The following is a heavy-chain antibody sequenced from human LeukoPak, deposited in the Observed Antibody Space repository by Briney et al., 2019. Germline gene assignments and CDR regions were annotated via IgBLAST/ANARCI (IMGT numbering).Heavy chain of an antibody. J-gene: IGHJ4*02. Sequence: GGSLRLSCAASGFTFSTYWMHWVRQAPGKGLVWVSRIDHDGINTYYADSVKGRFTISRDNAKNTLYLRMNSLRAEDTAVYYCARERWDSSGLDYWGQGTLVTVSS. CDR2: IDHDGINT. CDR1: GFTFSTYW. D-gene: IGHD3-22*01. CDR3: ARERWDSSGLDY. V-gene: IGHV3-74*01.